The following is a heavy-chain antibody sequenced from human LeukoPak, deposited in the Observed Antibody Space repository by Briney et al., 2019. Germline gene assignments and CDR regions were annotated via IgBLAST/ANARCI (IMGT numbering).Heavy chain of an antibody. D-gene: IGHD3-9*01. CDR3: ARSLLLRYFDRGAFDI. J-gene: IGHJ3*02. CDR2: ISGSGGST. CDR1: GFTFSSYA. V-gene: IGHV3-23*01. Sequence: GGSLRLSCAASGFTFSSYAMSWVRQAPGKGLEWVSAISGSGGSTYYADSVKGRFTISRDNSKNTLYLQMNSLRAEDTAVYYCARSLLLRYFDRGAFDIWGQGTMVTVSS.